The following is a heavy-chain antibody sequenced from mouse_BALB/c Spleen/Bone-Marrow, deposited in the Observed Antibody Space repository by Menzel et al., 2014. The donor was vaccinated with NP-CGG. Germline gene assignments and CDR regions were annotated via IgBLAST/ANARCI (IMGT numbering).Heavy chain of an antibody. Sequence: VQLQQSGAELVRPGSSVKISCKASGYAFSVYWMNWVKQRPGQGLEWIGQIYPGDGDTNYNGKFKGRATLTADKSSNTAYMQLSSLTSEDSAVYFGARGGISVDYWGQGTTLTVSS. CDR2: IYPGDGDT. CDR1: GYAFSVYW. CDR3: ARGGISVDY. J-gene: IGHJ2*01. V-gene: IGHV1-80*01.